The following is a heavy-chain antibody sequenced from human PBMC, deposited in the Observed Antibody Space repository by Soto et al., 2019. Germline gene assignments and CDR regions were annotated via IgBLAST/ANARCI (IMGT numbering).Heavy chain of an antibody. J-gene: IGHJ4*02. Sequence: GASVKVSCKASGYTFITFDITWVRQAPGQGLEWMGWMNPKSANTGYAQKFQGRVAMTRDTSISTAYVELSSLRSEDTAVYYCAICLSGYCRRPISYLDFWGPGSQVTVSS. D-gene: IGHD2-15*01. CDR1: GYTFITFD. V-gene: IGHV1-8*01. CDR3: AICLSGYCRRPISYLDF. CDR2: MNPKSANT.